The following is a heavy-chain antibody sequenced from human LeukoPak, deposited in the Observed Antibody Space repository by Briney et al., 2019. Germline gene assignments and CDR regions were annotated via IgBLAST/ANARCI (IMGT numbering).Heavy chain of an antibody. D-gene: IGHD3-10*01. CDR1: GGTFSRFS. CDR2: VIPMFGTT. CDR3: ASYYYGSGSLYYYYMDV. V-gene: IGHV1-69*06. J-gene: IGHJ6*03. Sequence: ASVKVSCKASGGTFSRFSINWLRQAPGQGLEWMGAVIPMFGTTDYAQKFQGRVTITADKSTSTAYMELSSLRSEDTAVYYCASYYYGSGSLYYYYMDVWGKGTTVTVSS.